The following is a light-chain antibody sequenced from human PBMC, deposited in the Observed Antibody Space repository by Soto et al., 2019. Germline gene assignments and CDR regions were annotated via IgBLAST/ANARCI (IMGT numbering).Light chain of an antibody. J-gene: IGKJ2*01. V-gene: IGKV1-33*01. Sequence: DFQMTQSPSSLSASVGDRVTITCQAGRDISNYLNWYQQKPGKAPKLLSYDASNLETGVPSRFSGSGSGTDFTFTISSLQPEDIATYYCQQYDNLPPYTFGQGTKLEIK. CDR1: RDISNY. CDR3: QQYDNLPPYT. CDR2: DAS.